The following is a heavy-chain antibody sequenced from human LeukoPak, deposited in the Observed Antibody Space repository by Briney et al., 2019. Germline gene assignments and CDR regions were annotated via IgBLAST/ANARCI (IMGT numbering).Heavy chain of an antibody. D-gene: IGHD4-17*01. CDR3: ARGTVTTLGGAFDI. J-gene: IGHJ3*02. CDR1: GGSMSSGSYS. V-gene: IGHV4-39*07. Sequence: SETLSLTCTVSGGSMSSGSYSWSWIRQPPGKGLEWIGEINHSGSTNYNPSLKSRVTISVDTSKNQFSLKLSSVTAADTAVYYCARGTVTTLGGAFDIWGQGTMVTVSS. CDR2: INHSGST.